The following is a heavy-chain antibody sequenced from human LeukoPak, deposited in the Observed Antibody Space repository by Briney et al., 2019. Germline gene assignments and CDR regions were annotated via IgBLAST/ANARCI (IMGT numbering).Heavy chain of an antibody. CDR3: ARGRSSSSYYYYYMDV. V-gene: IGHV1-2*02. D-gene: IGHD6-13*01. CDR2: INPNSGGT. Sequence: ASVKVSCKASGYTFTGYYMHWVRQAPGQGLEWMGWINPNSGGTNYAQKFQGRATMTRDTSISTAYMELSRLRSDDTAVYYCARGRSSSSYYYYYMDVWGKGTTVTVSS. CDR1: GYTFTGYY. J-gene: IGHJ6*03.